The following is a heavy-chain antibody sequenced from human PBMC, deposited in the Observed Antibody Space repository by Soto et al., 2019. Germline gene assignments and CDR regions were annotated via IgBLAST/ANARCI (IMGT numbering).Heavy chain of an antibody. CDR2: ISGSGGST. Sequence: EVQLLESGGGLVQPGGSLRLSCAASGFTFSSYAMSWVRQAPGKGLEWVSAISGSGGSTYYADSVKGRFTISRDNSKNTLYLQMNSLRAEDTAVYYCAKDRMVVAARSDAFDIWGQGTMVTVSS. J-gene: IGHJ3*02. D-gene: IGHD2-15*01. V-gene: IGHV3-23*01. CDR1: GFTFSSYA. CDR3: AKDRMVVAARSDAFDI.